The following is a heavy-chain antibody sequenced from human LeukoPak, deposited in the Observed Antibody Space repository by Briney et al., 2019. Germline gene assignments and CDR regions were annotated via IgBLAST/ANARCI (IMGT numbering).Heavy chain of an antibody. CDR1: GFTFSDYY. D-gene: IGHD3-3*01. V-gene: IGHV3-11*01. CDR3: AREMWRGFVDY. CDR2: ISSSGSTI. J-gene: IGHJ4*02. Sequence: AGGSLRLSCAASGFTFSDYYMSWIRQAPGKELEWVSYISSSGSTIYYADSVKGRFTISRDNAKNSLYLQMNSLRAEDTAVYYCAREMWRGFVDYWGQGTLVTVSS.